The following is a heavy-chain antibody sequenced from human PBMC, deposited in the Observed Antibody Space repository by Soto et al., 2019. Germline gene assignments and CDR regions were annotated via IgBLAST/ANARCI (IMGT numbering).Heavy chain of an antibody. CDR3: ARLYDSSGYYSLDYFDY. Sequence: LRLSCAASGFTFSSYWMSWVRQAPGKGLEWVANIKQDGSEKYYVDSVKGRFTISRDNAKNSLYLQMNSLRAEDTAVYYCARLYDSSGYYSLDYFDYWGQGTLVTVSS. CDR2: IKQDGSEK. CDR1: GFTFSSYW. J-gene: IGHJ4*02. V-gene: IGHV3-7*01. D-gene: IGHD3-22*01.